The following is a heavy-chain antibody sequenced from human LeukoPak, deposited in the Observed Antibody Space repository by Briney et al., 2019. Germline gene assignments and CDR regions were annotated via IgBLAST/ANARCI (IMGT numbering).Heavy chain of an antibody. CDR1: GYTFTSYY. CDR2: INPSGGST. Sequence: ASVKVSCKASGYTFTSYYMHWVRQAPGQGLEWMGIINPSGGSTSYAQKFQGRVTMTRDMSTSTVYMELSSLRSEDTAVYYCARGGPEYYDSSGYPDYWGQGTLVTVSS. D-gene: IGHD3-22*01. CDR3: ARGGPEYYDSSGYPDY. J-gene: IGHJ4*02. V-gene: IGHV1-46*01.